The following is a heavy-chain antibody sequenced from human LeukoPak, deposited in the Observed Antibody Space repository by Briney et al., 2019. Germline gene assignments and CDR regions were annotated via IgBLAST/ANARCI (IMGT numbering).Heavy chain of an antibody. CDR3: ARGRVWTATDY. CDR2: IYHSGST. J-gene: IGHJ4*02. CDR1: GYSISSGYY. V-gene: IGHV4-38-2*02. D-gene: IGHD5-18*01. Sequence: SETLSLTCTVFGYSISSGYYWGWIRQPPGKGLEWIGSIYHSGSTYYNPSLKSRVTISVDTSKNQFSLKLSSVTAADTAVYYCARGRVWTATDYWGQGTLVTVSS.